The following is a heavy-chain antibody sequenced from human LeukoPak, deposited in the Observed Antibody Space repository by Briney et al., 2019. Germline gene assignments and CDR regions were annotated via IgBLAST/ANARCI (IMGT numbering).Heavy chain of an antibody. J-gene: IGHJ1*01. CDR3: ARHYGGDSVTAGFQY. D-gene: IGHD4-23*01. Sequence: SVKVSCKASGGTFSSYAISWVRQASGHGLEWIGRIIPILAITHYAQRFEGRVTITADESATTAYMELSSLTSEDTALYFCARHYGGDSVTAGFQYWGQGTLVTVSS. V-gene: IGHV1-69*04. CDR1: GGTFSSYA. CDR2: IIPILAIT.